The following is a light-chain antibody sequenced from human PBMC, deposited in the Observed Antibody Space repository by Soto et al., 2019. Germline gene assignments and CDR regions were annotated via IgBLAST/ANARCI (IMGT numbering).Light chain of an antibody. CDR2: SNN. V-gene: IGLV1-44*01. CDR1: SSNIGSNT. J-gene: IGLJ2*01. CDR3: AAWGDSPNCHVV. Sequence: QSVLTQPPSASGTPGQRVTISCSGSSSNIGSNTVNWYQQLPGTAPKLLIYSNNQRPSGVPDRFSGSKSGTSASLAISGLQAEDEDDYYWAAWGDSPNCHVVFGGGT.